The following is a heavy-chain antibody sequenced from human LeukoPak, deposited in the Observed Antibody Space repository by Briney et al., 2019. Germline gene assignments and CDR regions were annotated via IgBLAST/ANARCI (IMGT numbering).Heavy chain of an antibody. J-gene: IGHJ5*02. D-gene: IGHD6-19*01. CDR2: ISAYNGNT. CDR3: AREDSSGWKPFDP. Sequence: ASVKVSCKASGYTFTSYYMHWVRQAPGQGLEWMGWISAYNGNTNYAQKLQGRVTMTTDTSTSTAYMELRSLRSDDTAVYYCAREDSSGWKPFDPWGQGTLVTVSS. CDR1: GYTFTSYY. V-gene: IGHV1-18*04.